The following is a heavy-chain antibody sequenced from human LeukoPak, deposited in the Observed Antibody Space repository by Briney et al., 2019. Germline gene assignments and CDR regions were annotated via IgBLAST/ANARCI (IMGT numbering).Heavy chain of an antibody. V-gene: IGHV4-39*07. J-gene: IGHJ4*02. D-gene: IGHD6-19*01. Sequence: SETLSLTCSVSGVSISSSNSYWGWIRQPPGKGLEWIGEIYHSGSTNYNPSLKSRVTFSVDTSKNQFSLKLISVTAADTAVYYCAKQSGYSSGWPFDYWGQGTLVTVSS. CDR3: AKQSGYSSGWPFDY. CDR1: GVSISSSNSY. CDR2: IYHSGST.